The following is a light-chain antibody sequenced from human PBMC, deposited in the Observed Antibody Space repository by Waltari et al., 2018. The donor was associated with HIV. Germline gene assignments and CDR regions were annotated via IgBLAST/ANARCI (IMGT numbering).Light chain of an antibody. CDR2: AAS. V-gene: IGKV1-9*01. Sequence: DIQLTQSPSFVSASVGDRVTITCRASQAIGSNLAWYRQSPGQGPRLLIFAASTLESGVPSRFSGTGSGTEFALTIKSLQPEDFATYYCQHLNTYPRFAFGPGTTVDIK. J-gene: IGKJ3*01. CDR3: QHLNTYPRFA. CDR1: QAIGSN.